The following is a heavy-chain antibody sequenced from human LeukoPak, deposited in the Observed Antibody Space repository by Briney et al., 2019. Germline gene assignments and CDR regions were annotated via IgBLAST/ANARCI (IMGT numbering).Heavy chain of an antibody. CDR1: GYTFTTYW. V-gene: IGHV5-51*01. CDR2: IYPGDSGT. D-gene: IGHD5-18*01. Sequence: GESLKISCKGSGYTFTTYWIGWVRQMPGKGLEWMGIIYPGDSGTRYSPSFQGQVIISADKSISTAYLQWSSLKASDTAMYYCARQRTAMVPLDYWGQGTLVTASS. CDR3: ARQRTAMVPLDY. J-gene: IGHJ4*02.